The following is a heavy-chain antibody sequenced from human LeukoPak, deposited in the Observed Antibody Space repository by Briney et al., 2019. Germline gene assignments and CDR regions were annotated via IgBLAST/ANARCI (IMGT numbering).Heavy chain of an antibody. V-gene: IGHV4-30-2*01. J-gene: IGHJ4*02. Sequence: PSQTLSLTCAVSGGSISSGGYSWSWIRQPPGKGLEWIGYIYHSGSTYYNPSLKSRVTISVGRSKNQFSLKLSSVTAADTAVYYCARGSGPYYFDYWGQGTLVTVSS. D-gene: IGHD3-10*01. CDR2: IYHSGST. CDR1: GGSISSGGYS. CDR3: ARGSGPYYFDY.